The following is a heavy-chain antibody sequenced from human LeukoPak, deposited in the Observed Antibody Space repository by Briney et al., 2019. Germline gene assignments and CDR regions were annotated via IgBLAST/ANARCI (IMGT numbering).Heavy chain of an antibody. CDR1: GYTFTGYY. V-gene: IGHV1-2*02. CDR2: INPNSGGT. Sequence: ASVEVSCKASGYTFTGYYMHWVRQAPGQGLEWMGWINPNSGGTNHAQKFQGRVTMTRDTSISTAYMELSRLRSDDTAVYYCARVRRGISHGMDVWGQGTTVTVSS. J-gene: IGHJ6*02. CDR3: ARVRRGISHGMDV.